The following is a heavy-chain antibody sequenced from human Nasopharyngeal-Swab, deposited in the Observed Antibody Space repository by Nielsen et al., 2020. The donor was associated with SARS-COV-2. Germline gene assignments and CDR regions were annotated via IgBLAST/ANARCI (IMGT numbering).Heavy chain of an antibody. V-gene: IGHV3-33*01. CDR2: IWYDGSNK. CDR1: GFPFSSYG. D-gene: IGHD1-26*01. Sequence: GESLKLSCAASGFPFSSYGMHWVRQAPGKGLEWVAVIWYDGSNKYYADSVKGRFTISRDNSKNTLYLQMNSLRAEDTAVYYCARERYSGSYDYWGQGTLVTVSS. J-gene: IGHJ4*02. CDR3: ARERYSGSYDY.